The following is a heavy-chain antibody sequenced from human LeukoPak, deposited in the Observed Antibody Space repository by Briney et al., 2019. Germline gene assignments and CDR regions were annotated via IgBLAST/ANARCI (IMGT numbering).Heavy chain of an antibody. CDR2: INHSGST. CDR1: GGSFSGYY. J-gene: IGHJ6*03. V-gene: IGHV4-34*01. D-gene: IGHD3-10*01. CDR3: ARDGSGSWAYYMDV. Sequence: SETLSLTCAVYGGSFSGYYWSWIRQPPGKGLEWIGEINHSGSTNYNPSLKSRVTISVDTSKNQFSLKLSSVTAADTAVYYCARDGSGSWAYYMDVWGKGTTVTISS.